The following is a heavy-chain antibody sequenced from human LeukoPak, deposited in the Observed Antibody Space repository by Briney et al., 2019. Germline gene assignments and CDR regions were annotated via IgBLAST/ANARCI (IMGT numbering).Heavy chain of an antibody. Sequence: SETLSLTCTVSGGSISSYYWSWIRQPPGKGLEWIGYIYHSGSTNYNPSLKSRVTISVDTSKNQFSLKLSSVTAADTAVYYCARISGSYAYVYWGQGTLVTVSS. D-gene: IGHD1-26*01. CDR1: GGSISSYY. V-gene: IGHV4-59*01. CDR3: ARISGSYAYVY. J-gene: IGHJ4*02. CDR2: IYHSGST.